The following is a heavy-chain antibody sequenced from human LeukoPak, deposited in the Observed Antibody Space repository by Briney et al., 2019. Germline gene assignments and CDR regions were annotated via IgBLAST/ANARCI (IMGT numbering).Heavy chain of an antibody. V-gene: IGHV4-61*02. CDR1: GGSISSGSYY. D-gene: IGHD4-23*01. Sequence: PPETLSLTCTVSGGSISSGSYYWSWIRQPAGKGLEWIGRIYTSGSTTYHPSLKSRVTISVDTSKNQFSLKLSSLPAADPAVYYCRGERGGGRVPYYFYFWGQGTLVTVSS. J-gene: IGHJ4*03. CDR2: IYTSGST. CDR3: RGERGGGRVPYYFYF.